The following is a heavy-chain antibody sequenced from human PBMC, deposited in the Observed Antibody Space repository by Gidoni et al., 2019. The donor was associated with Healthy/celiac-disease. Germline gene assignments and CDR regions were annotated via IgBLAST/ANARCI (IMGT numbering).Heavy chain of an antibody. D-gene: IGHD2-15*01. CDR3: ARGPDIVVVVAATADAFDI. V-gene: IGHV3-21*01. J-gene: IGHJ3*02. Sequence: EVQLVESGGGLVKPGVSLRLSCAASGFTFSSYCMHWFRQAPGKGLEWVSSSSSCSSDISYADSVKGRFTISIDNDKNSLYLQMNSLRAEDTAVYYCARGPDIVVVVAATADAFDIWGQGTMVTVSS. CDR1: GFTFSSYC. CDR2: SSSCSSDI.